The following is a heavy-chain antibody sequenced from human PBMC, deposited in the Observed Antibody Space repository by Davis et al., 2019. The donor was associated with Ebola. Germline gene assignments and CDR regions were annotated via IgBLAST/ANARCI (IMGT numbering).Heavy chain of an antibody. V-gene: IGHV4-59*08. J-gene: IGHJ6*02. CDR1: GGSISGYS. Sequence: MPSETLSLTCTVSGGSISGYSWSWIRQSPGKGLEWIGYVSYTWGTEYNPSLKSRFTILVDTSKNQFTLDLSSVTAADTAVYYCARTLEWLFGMDVWGQGTTVTVSS. CDR3: ARTLEWLFGMDV. D-gene: IGHD3-3*01. CDR2: VSYTWGT.